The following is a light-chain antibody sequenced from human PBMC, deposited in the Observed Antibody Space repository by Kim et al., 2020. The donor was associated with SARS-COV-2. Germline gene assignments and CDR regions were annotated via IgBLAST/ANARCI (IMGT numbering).Light chain of an antibody. J-gene: IGKJ2*01. CDR3: QQRINWVYT. V-gene: IGKV3-11*01. CDR2: DAS. Sequence: EIVLTQSPATLSLSPGERATLSCRASQSVSSYLAWYQQKPGQAPRLLIYDASNRATGIPARFSGSGSGTDFTLTISSLEPEDFAVYYCQQRINWVYTFGQGTKLEI. CDR1: QSVSSY.